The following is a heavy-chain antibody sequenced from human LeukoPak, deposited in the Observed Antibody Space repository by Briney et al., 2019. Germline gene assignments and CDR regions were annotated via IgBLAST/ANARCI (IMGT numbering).Heavy chain of an antibody. CDR2: ISSSSSYI. CDR1: GFTFDSYS. CDR3: ARFEPLDAFDI. Sequence: GGSLRLSCAASGFTFDSYSIHWVRQAPGKGLEWVSSISSSSSYIYYADSVKGRFTISRDNAKSSLYLQMSSLRAEDTAVYYCARFEPLDAFDIWGQGTMVTVSA. V-gene: IGHV3-21*06. D-gene: IGHD1-14*01. J-gene: IGHJ3*02.